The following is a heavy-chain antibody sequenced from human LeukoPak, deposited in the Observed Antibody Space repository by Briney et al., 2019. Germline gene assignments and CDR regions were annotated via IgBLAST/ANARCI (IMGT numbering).Heavy chain of an antibody. V-gene: IGHV4-39*01. CDR2: MYYGGNT. Sequence: PSETLSLTCSVSGGSISSSTYYWGWIRQPPGKGLEWIGSMYYGGNTYSNPTLKSRVTISADTSKNRFSLKLSSVTAADTATYFCARQSGSSWFDPFDIWGQGTMVTVSS. D-gene: IGHD6-13*01. CDR1: GGSISSSTYY. CDR3: ARQSGSSWFDPFDI. J-gene: IGHJ3*02.